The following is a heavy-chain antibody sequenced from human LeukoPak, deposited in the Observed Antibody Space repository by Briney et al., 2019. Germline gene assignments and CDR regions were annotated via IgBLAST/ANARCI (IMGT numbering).Heavy chain of an antibody. CDR2: ISYDGSNE. V-gene: IGHV3-30*18. D-gene: IGHD3-10*01. Sequence: GGSLRLSCAASGFTFSSYGIHWVRQAPGRGLEWVAFISYDGSNEYYADSVKGRFTISRDNSKNTLYLQMNSLRAEDTTVYYCAKGYGSGSYMIDYWGQGTLVTVYS. CDR1: GFTFSSYG. J-gene: IGHJ4*02. CDR3: AKGYGSGSYMIDY.